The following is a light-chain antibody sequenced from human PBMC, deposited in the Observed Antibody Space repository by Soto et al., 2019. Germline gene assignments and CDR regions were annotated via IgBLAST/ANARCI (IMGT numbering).Light chain of an antibody. V-gene: IGLV1-44*01. CDR1: SSNIGSNT. Sequence: QSVLTQPPSASGTPGQRVNISCSGSSSNIGSNTVNWYQQLPGTAPKLLIYSNNQRPSGVPDRISGSKPGTSASLAISGLQSEDEADYYWAAWDDSLNGYVFGTGTKVTVL. CDR3: AAWDDSLNGYV. J-gene: IGLJ1*01. CDR2: SNN.